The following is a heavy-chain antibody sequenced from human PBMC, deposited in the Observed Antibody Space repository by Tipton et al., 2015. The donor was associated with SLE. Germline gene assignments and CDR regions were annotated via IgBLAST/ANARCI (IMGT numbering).Heavy chain of an antibody. D-gene: IGHD6-19*01. Sequence: SLRLSCAASGFTVSSNYMSWVRQAPGKGLEWVSVIYSGGSTYYADSVKGRFTISRHNSKNTLYLQMNSLRAEDTAVYYCARATGYGSLLHGDVWGKGTTVTVSS. J-gene: IGHJ6*04. V-gene: IGHV3-53*04. CDR1: GFTVSSNY. CDR2: IYSGGST. CDR3: ARATGYGSLLHGDV.